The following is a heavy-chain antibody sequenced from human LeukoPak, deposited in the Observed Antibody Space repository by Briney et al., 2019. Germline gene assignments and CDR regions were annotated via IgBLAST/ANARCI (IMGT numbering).Heavy chain of an antibody. CDR3: ARDRSSSGIDH. V-gene: IGHV4-34*01. D-gene: IGHD6-13*01. J-gene: IGHJ4*02. CDR2: INHSGST. Sequence: SETLSLTCAVYGGSFSGYYWSWIRQPPGKGLEWIGEINHSGSTNYNPSLKSRVTISVDTSKNQFSLKLSSVTAADTAVYYCARDRSSSGIDHWGQGTLVTVSS. CDR1: GGSFSGYY.